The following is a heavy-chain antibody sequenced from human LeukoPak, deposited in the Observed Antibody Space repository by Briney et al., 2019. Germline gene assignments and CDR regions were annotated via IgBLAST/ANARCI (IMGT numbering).Heavy chain of an antibody. D-gene: IGHD3-3*01. V-gene: IGHV3-21*01. CDR2: ISSSSSYI. CDR1: GFTFSSYE. CDR3: ARHQYDFWSGYSAGYY. J-gene: IGHJ4*02. Sequence: PGGSLRLSCAASGFTFSSYEMNWVRQAPGKGLEWVSSISSSSSYIYYADSVKGRFTISRDNAKNSLYLQMNCLRAEDTAVYYCARHQYDFWSGYSAGYYWGQGTLVTVSS.